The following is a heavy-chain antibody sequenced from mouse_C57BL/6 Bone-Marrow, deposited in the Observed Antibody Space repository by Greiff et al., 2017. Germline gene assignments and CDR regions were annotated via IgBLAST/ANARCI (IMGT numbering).Heavy chain of an antibody. J-gene: IGHJ1*03. V-gene: IGHV1-82*01. CDR3: ARLATTVVATHWYFDV. Sequence: QVQLQQSGPELVKPGASVKISCKASGYAFSSSWMNWVKQRPGKGLEWIGRIYPGDGDTNYNGKFKGKATLTADKSSSTAYMRLSSLTSEDSAVYFCARLATTVVATHWYFDVWGTGTTVTVSS. CDR1: GYAFSSSW. D-gene: IGHD1-1*01. CDR2: IYPGDGDT.